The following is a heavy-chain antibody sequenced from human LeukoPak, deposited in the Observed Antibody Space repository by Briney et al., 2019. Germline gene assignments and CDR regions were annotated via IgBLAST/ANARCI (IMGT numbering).Heavy chain of an antibody. Sequence: ASVKVSCKASGYTFTGYYMHWVRQAPGQGLEWMGWINPNSGGTNYAQKFQGWVTMTRDTSISTAYMELSRLRSDDTAVYYCARGPAYSSSWLDYWGQGTLVTVSS. J-gene: IGHJ4*02. CDR2: INPNSGGT. CDR3: ARGPAYSSSWLDY. V-gene: IGHV1-2*04. CDR1: GYTFTGYY. D-gene: IGHD6-13*01.